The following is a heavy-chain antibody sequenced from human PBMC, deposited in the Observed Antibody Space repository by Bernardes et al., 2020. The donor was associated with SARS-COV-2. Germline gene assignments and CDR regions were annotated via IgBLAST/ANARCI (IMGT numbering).Heavy chain of an antibody. CDR1: GFTVSSNY. CDR2: FYSGGRT. J-gene: IGHJ6*03. CDR3: TRGRIAARSTYYMDV. Sequence: GGSLRLSCAASGFTVSSNYMSWVRQAPGKGLEWISVFYSGGRTFYADSVKGRFTISRDNLKNTIYLQMNSLRVEDTAVYYCTRGRIAARSTYYMDVWGKGTTVIVSS. D-gene: IGHD6-6*01. V-gene: IGHV3-66*02.